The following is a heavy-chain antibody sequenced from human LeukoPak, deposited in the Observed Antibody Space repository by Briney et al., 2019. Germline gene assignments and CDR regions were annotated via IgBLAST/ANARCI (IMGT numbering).Heavy chain of an antibody. D-gene: IGHD3-10*02. CDR2: IDGSGAT. J-gene: IGHJ4*02. Sequence: GGSLRLSCAASGFSFNNFLMTWVRQAPGKGLEWVSSIDGSGATVYADSVKGRFIISRDNSQNTLYLQMNTLGVEDTAVYYCAAGQESDPSCYYVIGGQGTLVTVSS. CDR1: GFSFNNFL. CDR3: AAGQESDPSCYYVI. V-gene: IGHV3-23*01.